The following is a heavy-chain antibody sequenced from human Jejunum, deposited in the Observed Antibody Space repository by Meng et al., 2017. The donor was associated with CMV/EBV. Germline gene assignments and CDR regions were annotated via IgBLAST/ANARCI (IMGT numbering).Heavy chain of an antibody. CDR2: LRYDGSNK. V-gene: IGHV3-30*02. D-gene: IGHD3-3*01. CDR3: ARRVEWSDC. Sequence: VESGAGGVQPGGSRTLSCEASGLTLSFYGMHWVRQAPGKGLEWVAFLRYDGSNKYYTESVRGRFTISRDNSKNTLYLQMNNLRVEDTAVYFCARRVEWSDCWGQGTLVTVSS. CDR1: GLTLSFYG. J-gene: IGHJ4*02.